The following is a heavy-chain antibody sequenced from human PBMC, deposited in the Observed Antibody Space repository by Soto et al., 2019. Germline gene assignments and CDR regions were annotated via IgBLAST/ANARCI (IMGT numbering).Heavy chain of an antibody. J-gene: IGHJ4*02. CDR1: GGSISSGGYY. Sequence: SETLSLTCTVSGGSISSGGYYWSWIRQHPGKGLEWIGYIYYSGSTYYNPSLKSRVTISVDTSKNQFSLKLSSVTAADTAVYYCARVPYGSGSYRAYWGQGTRVTVSS. V-gene: IGHV4-31*03. CDR2: IYYSGST. D-gene: IGHD3-10*01. CDR3: ARVPYGSGSYRAY.